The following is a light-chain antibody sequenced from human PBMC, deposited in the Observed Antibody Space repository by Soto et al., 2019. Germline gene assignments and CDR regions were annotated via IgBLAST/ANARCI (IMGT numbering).Light chain of an antibody. V-gene: IGKV1-33*01. Sequence: EIQMTQSPSSLSASAGDRVTITCQASQAISNHLNWYQQKAGKAPKLLINDASNLEAGFPARFSGSGAGTDFTLTISSLQPEDIATYYCQQYVNALAFGGGTKVEIK. CDR3: QQYVNALA. CDR2: DAS. J-gene: IGKJ4*01. CDR1: QAISNH.